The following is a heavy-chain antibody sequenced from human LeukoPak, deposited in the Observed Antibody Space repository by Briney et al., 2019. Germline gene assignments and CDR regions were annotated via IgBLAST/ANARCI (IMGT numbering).Heavy chain of an antibody. D-gene: IGHD3-3*01. CDR1: GGSISSYY. V-gene: IGHV4-59*08. Sequence: PSETLSLTCTVSGGSISSYYWSWIRQPPGKGLEWIGYIYYSGSTNYNPSLKSGVTISVETSKKQFSLHLSSVTAADTAVYYCARQSITIFGVVLQEYYFDYWGQGTLVTVSS. CDR2: IYYSGST. CDR3: ARQSITIFGVVLQEYYFDY. J-gene: IGHJ4*02.